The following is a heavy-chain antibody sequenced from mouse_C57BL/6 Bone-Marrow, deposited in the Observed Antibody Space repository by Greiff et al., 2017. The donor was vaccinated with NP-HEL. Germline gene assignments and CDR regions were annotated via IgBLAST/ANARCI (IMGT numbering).Heavy chain of an antibody. J-gene: IGHJ4*01. CDR3: ARLITTVVPYAMDY. CDR1: GFSLTSYG. D-gene: IGHD1-1*01. CDR2: IWSGGST. V-gene: IGHV2-2*01. Sequence: VQRVESGPGLVQPSQSLSITCTVSGFSLTSYGVHWVRQSPGKGLEWLGVIWSGGSTDYNAAFISRLSISKDNSKSQVFFKMNSLQADDTAIYYCARLITTVVPYAMDYWGQGTSVTVSS.